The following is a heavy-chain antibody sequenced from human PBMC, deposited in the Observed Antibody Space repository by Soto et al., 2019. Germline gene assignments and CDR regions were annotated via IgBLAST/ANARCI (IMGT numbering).Heavy chain of an antibody. CDR1: GYTFTDYY. V-gene: IGHV1-2*07. D-gene: IGHD1-26*01. J-gene: IGHJ4*02. CDR3: ARDPVGHTSYYFDQ. Sequence: GALVKVSCKASGYTFTDYYMHWVRQAPGQGPEWMGWINPNSGDTNYAHQFHGRVTMTRDTSISTAYVDLSRLRSGDTAVYYCARDPVGHTSYYFDQWGQGTLVTVSS. CDR2: INPNSGDT.